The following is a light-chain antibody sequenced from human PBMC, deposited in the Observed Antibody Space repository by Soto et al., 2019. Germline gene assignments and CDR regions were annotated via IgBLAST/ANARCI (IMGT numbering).Light chain of an antibody. V-gene: IGKV1-5*01. CDR3: QQYITGT. CDR2: GTS. CDR1: QSINTW. Sequence: DIQMTQPPSTLSASVGDRVTITCRASQSINTWLAWYQQKPGKAPTLPIYGTSILESGVPSRFSGSGSGTEFTLTISSLQPDDFASSYCQQYITGTWGQGTKMDIK. J-gene: IGKJ1*01.